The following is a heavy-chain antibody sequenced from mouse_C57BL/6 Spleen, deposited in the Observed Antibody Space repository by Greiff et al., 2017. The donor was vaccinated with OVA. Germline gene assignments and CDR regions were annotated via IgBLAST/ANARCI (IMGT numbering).Heavy chain of an antibody. Sequence: EVKLMESGAELVRPGASVKLSCTASGFNIKDYYMHWVKQRPEQGLEWIGRIDPEDGDTEYAPKFQGKATMTADTSSNTAYLQLSSLTSEDTAVYYCTTYYSNSYYFDYWGQGTTLTVSS. CDR2: IDPEDGDT. CDR3: TTYYSNSYYFDY. D-gene: IGHD2-5*01. V-gene: IGHV14-1*01. CDR1: GFNIKDYY. J-gene: IGHJ2*01.